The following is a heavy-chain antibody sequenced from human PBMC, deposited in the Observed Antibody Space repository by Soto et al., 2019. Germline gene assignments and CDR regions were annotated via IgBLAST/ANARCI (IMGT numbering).Heavy chain of an antibody. CDR1: GDSMSSSNW. D-gene: IGHD2-15*01. V-gene: IGHV4-4*02. CDR2: PHHSART. Sequence: QVQLQESGPGLLKPSGTLSLTCTVYGDSMSSSNWWNWVRQPPGKRLEWTGEPHHSARTNYNPSLKTQLPIADDPSQNFFALEFASVTAAHTAVYYCVRYVATSLNYWRQGTLVTVSS. J-gene: IGHJ4*02. CDR3: VRYVATSLNY.